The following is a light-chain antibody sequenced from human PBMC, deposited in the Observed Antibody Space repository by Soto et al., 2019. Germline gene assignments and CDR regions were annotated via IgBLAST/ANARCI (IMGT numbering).Light chain of an antibody. CDR3: FSKISGFVYG. CDR2: DVN. CDR1: NTDLGVYGY. V-gene: IGLV2-14*01. J-gene: IGLJ1*01. Sequence: QSVLAQPASVSGSFGQSITISCSGPNTDLGVYGYVSWYQHHPGKAPQLLIYDVNNRPSGISDRFSGSKSGDTASLTISGLQAEDEADYFCFSKISGFVYGLGTGTKVTVL.